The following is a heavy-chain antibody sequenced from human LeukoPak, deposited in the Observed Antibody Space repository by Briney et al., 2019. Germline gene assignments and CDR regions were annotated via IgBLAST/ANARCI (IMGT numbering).Heavy chain of an antibody. D-gene: IGHD5-24*01. CDR1: GVSISRSSYY. CDR3: ARRGGYNHIDY. J-gene: IGHJ4*02. Sequence: SETLSLTCTVSGVSISRSSYYWGWIGQPPGKGLEWIGSIYYSGSTYYNPSLKSRVTISVDTSKNQFSLTLSSVAASDTAVYYCARRGGYNHIDYWGQGTLVTVSS. CDR2: IYYSGST. V-gene: IGHV4-39*01.